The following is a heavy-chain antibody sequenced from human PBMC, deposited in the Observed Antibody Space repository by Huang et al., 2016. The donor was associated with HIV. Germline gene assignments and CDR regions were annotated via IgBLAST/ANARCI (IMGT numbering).Heavy chain of an antibody. D-gene: IGHD1-1*01. CDR1: GGSLRDYY. V-gene: IGHV4-34*02. CDR3: ARDATTNPRGWFEP. CDR2: INHLGVS. Sequence: QVHLEQWGAGLLESAATLSLTCAVYGGSLRDYYWSWLRQPPGKGLEWIGEINHLGVSNYNPSLRSRVSISVDGSKKQFSLKLKAVTDADTAIYYWARDATTNPRGWFEPWGQGTLVTVSS. J-gene: IGHJ5*02.